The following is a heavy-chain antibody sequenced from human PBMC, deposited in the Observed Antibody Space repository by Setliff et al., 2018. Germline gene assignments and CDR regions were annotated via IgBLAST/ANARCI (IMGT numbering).Heavy chain of an antibody. Sequence: GGSLRLSCAASGFSFSYYYMSWVRQAPGKGLEWLSKISGDGITIYYADSVRGRFTISRDNTRDSLYLQMNSLRAEDTALYYCARDGVFYAMDVWGRGTTVTVSS. CDR3: ARDGVFYAMDV. CDR2: ISGDGITI. D-gene: IGHD3-10*01. V-gene: IGHV3-11*04. CDR1: GFSFSYYY. J-gene: IGHJ6*02.